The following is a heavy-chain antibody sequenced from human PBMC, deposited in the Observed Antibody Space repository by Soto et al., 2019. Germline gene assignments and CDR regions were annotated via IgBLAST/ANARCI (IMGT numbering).Heavy chain of an antibody. V-gene: IGHV1-69*02. CDR3: ARGGYCSGGSCYSTPIYYYYYYMDV. J-gene: IGHJ6*03. CDR1: GGTFSSYT. CDR2: IIPILGIA. Sequence: SVKVSCKASGGTFSSYTISWVRQAPGQGLEWMGRIIPILGIANYAQKFQGRVTITADKSTSTAYMELSSLRSEDTAVYYCARGGYCSGGSCYSTPIYYYYYYMDVWGKGTTVTVSS. D-gene: IGHD2-15*01.